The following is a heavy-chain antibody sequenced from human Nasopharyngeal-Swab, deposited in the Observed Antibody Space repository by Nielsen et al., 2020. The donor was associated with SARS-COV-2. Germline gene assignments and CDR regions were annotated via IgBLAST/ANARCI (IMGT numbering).Heavy chain of an antibody. CDR2: IIPVFGTP. Sequence: SVKVSCKSSGGTFRNSGFSWVRQAPGQGLEWMGGIIPVFGTPLYAQKFQGRVTISADESTTTTYMELSSLRSQDPAVYYCAKVRTNYGMGLNGALDPWGQGTLVTVSS. CDR1: GGTFRNSG. D-gene: IGHD4-17*01. CDR3: AKVRTNYGMGLNGALDP. J-gene: IGHJ5*02. V-gene: IGHV1-69*13.